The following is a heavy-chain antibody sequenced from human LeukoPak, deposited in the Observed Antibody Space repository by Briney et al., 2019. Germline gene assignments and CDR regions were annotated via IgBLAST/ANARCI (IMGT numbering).Heavy chain of an antibody. CDR2: IIPIFGTA. J-gene: IGHJ2*01. V-gene: IGHV1-69*01. Sequence: SVKVSCKASGGTFSSYAISWVRQAPGQGLEWMGGIIPIFGTANYAQKFQGRVTITADESASTAYMELSSLRSEDTAVYYCASRLTYRIAHLAGYFDLWGRGTLVTVSS. CDR1: GGTFSSYA. D-gene: IGHD4/OR15-4a*01. CDR3: ASRLTYRIAHLAGYFDL.